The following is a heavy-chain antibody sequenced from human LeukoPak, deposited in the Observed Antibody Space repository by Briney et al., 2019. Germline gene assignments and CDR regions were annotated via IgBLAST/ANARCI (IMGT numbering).Heavy chain of an antibody. CDR3: AKGPMIVTLNDAFDI. Sequence: PGGSLRLSCAASGFTFSTYWMSWVRQAPGKGLEWVAFIRYDGSNKYYADSVKGRFTISRDNSKNTLYLQMNSLRAEDTAVYYCAKGPMIVTLNDAFDIWGQGTMVTVSS. J-gene: IGHJ3*02. D-gene: IGHD3-22*01. V-gene: IGHV3-30*02. CDR2: IRYDGSNK. CDR1: GFTFSTYW.